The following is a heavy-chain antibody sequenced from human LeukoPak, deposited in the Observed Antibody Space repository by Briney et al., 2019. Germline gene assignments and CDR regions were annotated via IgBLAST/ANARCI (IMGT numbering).Heavy chain of an antibody. CDR2: IKQDGSDK. D-gene: IGHD5-18*01. J-gene: IGHJ6*02. CDR1: GGSFSGYY. CDR3: ARGEFAWIQGSYGLNV. Sequence: ETLSLTCAVYGGSFSGYYWSWIRQAPGKGPEWVANIKQDGSDKYYVDSVKGRFTISRDNAKKALYLQMNSLRAEDTAVYYCARGEFAWIQGSYGLNVWGQGTTVTVSS. V-gene: IGHV3-7*01.